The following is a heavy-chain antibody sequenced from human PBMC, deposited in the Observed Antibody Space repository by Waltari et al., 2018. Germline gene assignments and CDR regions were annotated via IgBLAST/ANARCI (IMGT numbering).Heavy chain of an antibody. D-gene: IGHD6-13*01. Sequence: EVQLVQSGAEVKKPGESLQISCTGSGYSFTSYCIGWVRQRPGKGLEWMGIIYPGDSDTRYSPSFQGQVTISADKSISTAYLQWSSLKASDTAMYYCAKTDYSSSWYVLDYWGQGTLVTVSS. CDR3: AKTDYSSSWYVLDY. CDR2: IYPGDSDT. J-gene: IGHJ4*02. V-gene: IGHV5-51*01. CDR1: GYSFTSYC.